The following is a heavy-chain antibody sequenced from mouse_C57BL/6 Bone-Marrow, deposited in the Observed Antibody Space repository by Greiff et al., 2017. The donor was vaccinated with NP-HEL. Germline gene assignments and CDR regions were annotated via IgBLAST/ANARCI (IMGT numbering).Heavy chain of an antibody. Sequence: VQLQQSGAELVRPGASVKLSCTASGFNIKDDYMHWVKQRPEQGLEWIGWIDPENGDTEYASKFQGKATITADTSSNTAYLQLSSLTSEDTAVYYCTPSYSSNIDYWGQGTTLTVSS. CDR3: TPSYSSNIDY. V-gene: IGHV14-4*01. D-gene: IGHD2-5*01. CDR2: IDPENGDT. CDR1: GFNIKDDY. J-gene: IGHJ2*01.